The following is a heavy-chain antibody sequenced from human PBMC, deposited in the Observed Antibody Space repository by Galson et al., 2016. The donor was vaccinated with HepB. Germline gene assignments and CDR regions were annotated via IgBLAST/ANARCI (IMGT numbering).Heavy chain of an antibody. CDR1: GFTFSTYA. D-gene: IGHD6-13*01. Sequence: SLRLSCAGTGFTFSTYAMSWVSQAPGKRLEWVSAISGSGDTTYYADSVKGRFSISRDNSKNTLYLQMSSLTAEDTAVYYCAKWSDAAATYWGQGTLVTVPS. CDR2: ISGSGDTT. CDR3: AKWSDAAATY. V-gene: IGHV3-23*01. J-gene: IGHJ4*02.